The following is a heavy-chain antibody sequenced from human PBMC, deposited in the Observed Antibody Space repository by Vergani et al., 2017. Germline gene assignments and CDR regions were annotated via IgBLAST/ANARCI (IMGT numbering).Heavy chain of an antibody. V-gene: IGHV3-30*03. CDR2: ISYDGTQK. J-gene: IGHJ1*01. D-gene: IGHD2-15*01. CDR3: ATKSCGTPRCQIGYFRE. CDR1: GFTSSYYG. Sequence: QVHLVESGGGVVQPVRSLRLSCVVSGFTSSYYGMHWVRQAPGKGLEWVAVISYDGTQKYYADSVKGRFTISRDNSKSTLYLQMNSLRTEDTAVYYCATKSCGTPRCQIGYFREWGQGTLVTVSS.